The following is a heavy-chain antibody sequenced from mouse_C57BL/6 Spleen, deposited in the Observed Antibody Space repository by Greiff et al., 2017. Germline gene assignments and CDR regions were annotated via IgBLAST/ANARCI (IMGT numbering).Heavy chain of an antibody. D-gene: IGHD2-1*01. CDR1: GYAFSSSW. CDR3: ARDGNYPLDYFDY. CDR2: IYPGDGDT. V-gene: IGHV1-82*01. J-gene: IGHJ2*01. Sequence: VQLQQSGPELVKPGASVKISCKASGYAFSSSWMNWVKQRPGQGLEWIGRIYPGDGDTNYNGKFKGKATLTADKSSSTAYMQLSSLTSEDSAVYFCARDGNYPLDYFDYWGQGTTLTVSS.